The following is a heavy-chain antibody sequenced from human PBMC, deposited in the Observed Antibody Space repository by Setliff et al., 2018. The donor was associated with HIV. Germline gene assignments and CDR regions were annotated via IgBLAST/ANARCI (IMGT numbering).Heavy chain of an antibody. V-gene: IGHV1-2*06. Sequence: ASVKVSCKGSGYIFTNYYTHWVRQAPGQGLEWMGRISPNSGGTHYARKFQGRVTMTRDTATSTVYMELSSLRSEDTAVYYCARDPIRAVGVDFWSATNNWFGPWGQRTLVTVSS. CDR3: ARDPIRAVGVDFWSATNNWFGP. CDR2: ISPNSGGT. CDR1: GYIFTNYY. J-gene: IGHJ5*02. D-gene: IGHD3-3*01.